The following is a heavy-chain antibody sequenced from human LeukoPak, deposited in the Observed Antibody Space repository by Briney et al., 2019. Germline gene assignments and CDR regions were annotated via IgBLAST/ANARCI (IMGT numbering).Heavy chain of an antibody. J-gene: IGHJ4*02. V-gene: IGHV3-21*01. D-gene: IGHD1-26*01. CDR3: ARGTYSGSYSDY. Sequence: PGGSLRLSCAASGFTFSSYSMNWVRQAPGKGLEWVSSISSSSSYIYYADSVKGRFTISRDNAKNSLYLQMNSLRAEDAAVYYCARGTYSGSYSDYWGQGTLVTVSS. CDR2: ISSSSSYI. CDR1: GFTFSSYS.